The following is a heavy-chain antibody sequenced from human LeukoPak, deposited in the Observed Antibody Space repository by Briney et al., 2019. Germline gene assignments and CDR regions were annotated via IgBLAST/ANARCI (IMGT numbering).Heavy chain of an antibody. D-gene: IGHD5-18*01. CDR2: IIGSGGST. J-gene: IGHJ4*02. CDR3: AKDRSARGIQLWSQLGSFDY. Sequence: GGSLRLSCAASGFTFSSYAMSWVRQAPGKGLEWVSAIIGSGGSTYYADSVKGRFTISRDNSKNTLYLQMNSLRAEDTAVYYCAKDRSARGIQLWSQLGSFDYWGQGTLVTVSS. V-gene: IGHV3-23*01. CDR1: GFTFSSYA.